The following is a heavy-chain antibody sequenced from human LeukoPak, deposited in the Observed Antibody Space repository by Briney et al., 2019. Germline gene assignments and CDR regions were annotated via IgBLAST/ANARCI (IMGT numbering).Heavy chain of an antibody. V-gene: IGHV4-39*07. CDR2: IHYSGST. CDR3: ARERRRRDGYYIDY. Sequence: SETLSLTCTVSGGSISSSSYYWGWIRQPPGKGLEWIGSIHYSGSTNYNPSLKSRVTISVDTSKNQFSLKLSSVTAADTAVYYCARERRRRDGYYIDYWGQGTLVTVSS. D-gene: IGHD5-24*01. CDR1: GGSISSSSYY. J-gene: IGHJ4*02.